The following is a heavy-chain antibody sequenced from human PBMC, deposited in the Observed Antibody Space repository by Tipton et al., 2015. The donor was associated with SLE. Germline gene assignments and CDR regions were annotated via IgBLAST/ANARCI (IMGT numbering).Heavy chain of an antibody. CDR1: GGSISGHY. D-gene: IGHD5-12*01. V-gene: IGHV4-4*09. CDR3: ALNRGATITAFDH. CDR2: IHSTGST. J-gene: IGHJ5*02. Sequence: TLSLTCAVSGGSISGHYWSWIRQSPGKGLEWIGFIHSTGSTNSNLSLKSQATISLDTSKNQFSLRLSSVTAADTAVYYCALNRGATITAFDHWGQGTLVTVSS.